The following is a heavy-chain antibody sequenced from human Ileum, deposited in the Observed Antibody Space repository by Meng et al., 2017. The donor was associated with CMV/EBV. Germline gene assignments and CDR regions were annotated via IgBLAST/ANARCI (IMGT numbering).Heavy chain of an antibody. Sequence: GESLKISCAASEFTFNSYGMHWVRQAPGKGLEWVAFIRYDGNYQYYADSVKGRFTISRDNSENTLYLQMNSLRGEDTAVYYCARGPVAIYGVLYYYGMDVWGRGTTVTVSS. V-gene: IGHV3-30*02. CDR3: ARGPVAIYGVLYYYGMDV. D-gene: IGHD3-3*01. CDR1: EFTFNSYG. J-gene: IGHJ6*02. CDR2: IRYDGNYQ.